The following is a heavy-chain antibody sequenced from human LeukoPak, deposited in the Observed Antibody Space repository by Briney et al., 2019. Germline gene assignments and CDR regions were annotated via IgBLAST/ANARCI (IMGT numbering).Heavy chain of an antibody. CDR1: GYSISSGYC. Sequence: SETLSLTCAVSGYSISSGYCWGWIRQPPGKGLEWIGSMCHSGSTYYNPSLKSRVTISVDTSKNQFSLKPSSVTAADTAVYYCARALGGPYDYVWGTYRYPFDYWGQGTLVTVSS. J-gene: IGHJ4*02. CDR3: ARALGGPYDYVWGTYRYPFDY. CDR2: MCHSGST. D-gene: IGHD3-16*02. V-gene: IGHV4-38-2*01.